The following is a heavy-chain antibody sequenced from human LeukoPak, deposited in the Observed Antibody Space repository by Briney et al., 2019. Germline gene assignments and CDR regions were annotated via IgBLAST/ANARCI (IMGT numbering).Heavy chain of an antibody. CDR1: GFTFSSYA. J-gene: IGHJ4*02. CDR3: AKDREITFGGVIVHFDY. CDR2: ISGSGGST. D-gene: IGHD3-16*02. Sequence: PGGSLRLSCAASGFTFSSYAMSWVRQAPGKGLEWVSAISGSGGSTYYADSVKGRFTISRDNSKNTLYLQMNRLRAEDTAVYYCAKDREITFGGVIVHFDYWGQGTLVTVSS. V-gene: IGHV3-23*01.